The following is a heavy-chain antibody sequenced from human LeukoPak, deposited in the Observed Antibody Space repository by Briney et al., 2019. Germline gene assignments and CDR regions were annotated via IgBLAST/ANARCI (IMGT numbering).Heavy chain of an antibody. CDR1: GYTFTSYG. J-gene: IGHJ4*02. CDR2: ISAYNGNT. V-gene: IGHV1-18*01. D-gene: IGHD3-3*01. Sequence: ASVKVSCKASGYTFTSYGISWVRQAPGQGLEWMGWISAYNGNTNYAQKLQGRVTMTTDTSTSTAYMELSSLRSEDTAVYYCAAVTSHYDFWSGLYYFDYWGQGTLVTVSS. CDR3: AAVTSHYDFWSGLYYFDY.